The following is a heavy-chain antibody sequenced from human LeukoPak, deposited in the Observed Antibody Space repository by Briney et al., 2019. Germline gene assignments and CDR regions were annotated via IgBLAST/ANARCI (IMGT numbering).Heavy chain of an antibody. CDR1: GFTFSSSA. D-gene: IGHD1-26*01. V-gene: IGHV3-23*01. CDR2: ISASGGST. J-gene: IGHJ4*02. CDR3: AKGQRWESPHYLDS. Sequence: GGSLRLSCAASGFTFSSSAMSWVRQVPGKGLEWVSGISASGGSTSYADSVRGRFTISRDNSKNTLYVQMSSLRDEDTAVYYCAKGQRWESPHYLDSWGQGTLVTVSS.